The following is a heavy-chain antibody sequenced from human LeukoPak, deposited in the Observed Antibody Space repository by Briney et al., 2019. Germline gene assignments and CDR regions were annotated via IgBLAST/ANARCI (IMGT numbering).Heavy chain of an antibody. J-gene: IGHJ4*02. D-gene: IGHD1-20*01. CDR3: LGNWC. CDR2: ISGSGGST. Sequence: GGSLRLSCAASGFTFSSCTMRWVRQAPGKGLEWVSSISGSGGSTYYADSVKGRFTVSRDNSKNTLYLHMNSLTFEDTAVYYCLGNWCWGQGTLVTVSS. V-gene: IGHV3-23*01. CDR1: GFTFSSCT.